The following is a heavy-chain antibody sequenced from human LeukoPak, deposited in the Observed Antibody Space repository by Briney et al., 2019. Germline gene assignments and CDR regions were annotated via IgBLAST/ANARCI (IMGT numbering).Heavy chain of an antibody. V-gene: IGHV4-34*01. CDR2: INHSGST. D-gene: IGHD6-19*01. CDR1: GGSFSGYY. J-gene: IGHJ4*02. CDR3: ARGLEYSSGWGILDY. Sequence: SETLSLTCAVYGGSFSGYYWSWLRQPPGKGLEWIGEINHSGSTNYNPSLKSRVTISVDTSKNQFSLKLSSVTAADTAVYYCARGLEYSSGWGILDYWGQGTLVTVSS.